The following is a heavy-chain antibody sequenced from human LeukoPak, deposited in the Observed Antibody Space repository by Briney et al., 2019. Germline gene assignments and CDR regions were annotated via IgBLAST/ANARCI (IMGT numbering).Heavy chain of an antibody. CDR2: IYYSGST. CDR3: ASGGLYSSSLGMDV. J-gene: IGHJ6*02. Sequence: SETLSLTCTVSGVSISSSSNYWGWIRQPPGKELEWIGSIYYSGSTYYNPSLKRRVTISVDTSKNQFTLKLSSVTAADTAVYYCASGGLYSSSLGMDVWGQGTTVTVSS. CDR1: GVSISSSSNY. V-gene: IGHV4-39*01. D-gene: IGHD6-6*01.